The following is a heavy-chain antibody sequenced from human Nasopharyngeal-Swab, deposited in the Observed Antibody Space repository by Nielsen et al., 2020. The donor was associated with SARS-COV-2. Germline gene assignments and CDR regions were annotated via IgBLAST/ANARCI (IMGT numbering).Heavy chain of an antibody. CDR3: ARATTVTPDFDY. D-gene: IGHD4-17*01. Sequence: SETLSLTCSVSGGSISSYSWSWIRQPPGKGLEWIGYIQNSGSTNYNPSLKSRVTISVDTSKNQFSLKLSSVTAADTAVYYCARATTVTPDFDYWGQGTLVTVSS. V-gene: IGHV4-59*12. J-gene: IGHJ4*02. CDR2: IQNSGST. CDR1: GGSISSYS.